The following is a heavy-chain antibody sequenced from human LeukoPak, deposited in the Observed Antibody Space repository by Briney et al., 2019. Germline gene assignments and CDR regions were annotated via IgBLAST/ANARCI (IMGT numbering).Heavy chain of an antibody. D-gene: IGHD4/OR15-4a*01. J-gene: IGHJ4*02. V-gene: IGHV3-53*01. CDR2: IYSDNT. CDR1: GFTVSSNS. CDR3: ARRAGAYSHPYDY. Sequence: GGSMRLSCTVSGFTVSSNSMSWVRQAPGKGLEWVSFIYSDNTHYSDSVKGRFTISRDNSKNTLYLQMNSLRAEDTAVYYCARRAGAYSHPYDYWGQGTLVTVSS.